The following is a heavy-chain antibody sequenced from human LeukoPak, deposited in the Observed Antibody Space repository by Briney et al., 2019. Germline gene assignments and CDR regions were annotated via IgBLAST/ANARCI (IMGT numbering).Heavy chain of an antibody. CDR2: IGTSSSPI. V-gene: IGHV3-48*01. CDR3: ARGTRPYFYYMDV. Sequence: PGGSLRLSCATSGFTFSSYCMNWVRQAPGKGLEWISYIGTSSSPIYYADSVKGRFTISRDTAQMYLQMNSLRVEDTAVYYCARGTRPYFYYMDVWGKGTTVTVSS. J-gene: IGHJ6*03. CDR1: GFTFSSYC. D-gene: IGHD1-14*01.